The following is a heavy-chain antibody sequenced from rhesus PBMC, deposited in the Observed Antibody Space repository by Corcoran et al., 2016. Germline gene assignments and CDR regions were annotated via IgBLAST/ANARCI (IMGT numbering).Heavy chain of an antibody. V-gene: IGHV4-65*02. CDR2: ISVSSGST. CDR3: ARAGSGYRSYGVDS. J-gene: IGHJ6*01. D-gene: IGHD2-21*01. Sequence: QVQLQESGPGLVKPSETLSLTCAVSGGSISSSNWWSWIRQPPGKGLEWIGYISVSSGSTYYNPALKSRVTISKDTSKNQFSLKLGSVTAADTAVYYCARAGSGYRSYGVDSWGQGVVVTVSS. CDR1: GGSISSSNW.